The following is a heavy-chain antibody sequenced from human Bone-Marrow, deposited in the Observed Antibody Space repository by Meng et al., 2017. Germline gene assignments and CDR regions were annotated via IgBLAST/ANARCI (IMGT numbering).Heavy chain of an antibody. CDR1: GFTFSSYA. D-gene: IGHD3-22*01. CDR2: ISYDGSNK. V-gene: IGHV3-30*01. J-gene: IGHJ4*02. Sequence: GESLKISCAASGFTFSSYAMHWVRQAPGKGLEWVAVISYDGSNKYYADSVKGRFIISRDNSKNTLYLQMNSLRAEDTAVYYCARAPSPHYYDSSGQFDYWGQGTLVTVSS. CDR3: ARAPSPHYYDSSGQFDY.